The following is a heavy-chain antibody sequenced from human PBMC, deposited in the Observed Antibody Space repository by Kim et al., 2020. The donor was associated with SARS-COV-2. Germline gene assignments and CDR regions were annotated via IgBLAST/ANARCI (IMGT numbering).Heavy chain of an antibody. V-gene: IGHV3-9*01. D-gene: IGHD3-22*01. CDR1: GFTFDDYA. Sequence: GGSLRLSCAASGFTFDDYAMHWVRQAPGKGLEWVSGISWNSGSIGYADSVKGRFTISRDNAKNSLYLQMNSLRAEDTALYYCAKAPNYDSSGYYHETYFDYWGQGTLVTVSS. CDR3: AKAPNYDSSGYYHETYFDY. CDR2: ISWNSGSI. J-gene: IGHJ4*02.